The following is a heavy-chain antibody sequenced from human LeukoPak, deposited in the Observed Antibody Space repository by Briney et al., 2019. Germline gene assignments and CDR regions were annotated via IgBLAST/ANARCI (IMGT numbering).Heavy chain of an antibody. CDR3: ARDLVAGRPFYY. D-gene: IGHD6-19*01. J-gene: IGHJ4*02. Sequence: SETLSLTCAVYGGSFSGYYWSWIRQPPGKGLEWIGEINHSGSTNYNPSLKSRVTISVDTSKNQFSLKLSSVTAADTAVYYCARDLVAGRPFYYRGQGNLGTGSP. CDR2: INHSGST. V-gene: IGHV4-34*01. CDR1: GGSFSGYY.